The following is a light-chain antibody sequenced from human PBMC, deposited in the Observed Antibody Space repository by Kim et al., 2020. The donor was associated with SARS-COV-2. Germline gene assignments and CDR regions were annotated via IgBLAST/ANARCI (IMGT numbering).Light chain of an antibody. CDR2: RNN. CDR3: AGWEDSLSGPV. J-gene: IGLJ2*01. V-gene: IGLV1-47*01. CDR1: AANIGNNY. Sequence: GQRVTRTCSGSAANIGNNYVSWYQQLPGTAPKVLIYRNNLRPSGVPDRFSGSKSGSSASLAISGLRSEDEAEYNCAGWEDSLSGPVFGGGTQLTVL.